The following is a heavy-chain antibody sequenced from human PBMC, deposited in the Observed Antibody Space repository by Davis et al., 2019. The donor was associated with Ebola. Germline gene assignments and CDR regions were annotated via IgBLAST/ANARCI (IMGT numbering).Heavy chain of an antibody. CDR2: ISSSSSYI. Sequence: GESLKISCAASGFTFSRYTMNWVRQAPGKGLEWVSSISSSSSYIYYADSVKSRFTISRDNAKNSLYLQMNSLRAEDTAVYYCAREADYYDSSGYSHYFDYWGQGTLVTVSS. CDR3: AREADYYDSSGYSHYFDY. CDR1: GFTFSRYT. J-gene: IGHJ4*02. D-gene: IGHD3-22*01. V-gene: IGHV3-21*01.